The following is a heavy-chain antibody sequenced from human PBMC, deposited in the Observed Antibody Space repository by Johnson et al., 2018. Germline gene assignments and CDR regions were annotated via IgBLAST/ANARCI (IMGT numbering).Heavy chain of an antibody. CDR3: AEGDYVTIFGVVIMGFDI. CDR2: IIPIFPTA. V-gene: IGHV1-69*01. D-gene: IGHD3-3*01. J-gene: IGHJ3*02. Sequence: QVQLVETGAEVKKPGSSVKVSCKASGGTFSTYAISWVRQAPGQGLEWMGGIIPIFPTANYAQKFQGRVTITADQSTSTAYIQMSSRRSEDTAVYYCAEGDYVTIFGVVIMGFDIWGQGTMVTVSS. CDR1: GGTFSTYA.